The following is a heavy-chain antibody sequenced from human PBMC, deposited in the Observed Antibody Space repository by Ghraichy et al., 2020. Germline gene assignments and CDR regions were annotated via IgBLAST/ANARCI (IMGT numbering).Heavy chain of an antibody. CDR2: IRSKAYGGTT. Sequence: GGSLRLSCTASGFTFGDYAMSWFRQAPGKGLEWVGFIRSKAYGGTTEYAASVKGRFTISRDDSKSIAYLQMNSLKTEDTAVYYCTTHPVAAAVYYFDYWGQGTLVTVSS. V-gene: IGHV3-49*03. D-gene: IGHD2-15*01. CDR3: TTHPVAAAVYYFDY. J-gene: IGHJ4*02. CDR1: GFTFGDYA.